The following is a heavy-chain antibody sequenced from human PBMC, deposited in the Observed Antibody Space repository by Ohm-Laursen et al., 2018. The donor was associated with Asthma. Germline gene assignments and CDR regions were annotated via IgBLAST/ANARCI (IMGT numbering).Heavy chain of an antibody. CDR2: ISAYNGNT. J-gene: IGHJ6*02. V-gene: IGHV1-18*04. CDR1: GYSFTSYG. CDR3: ARDTWAIFDHSGGMDV. D-gene: IGHD3-3*01. Sequence: AASVKVSCKASGYSFTSYGISWVRQAPGQGLEWMGWISAYNGNTNYAQKLQGRVTMSTDTSTSTAYMELRSLRSDDTAMYYRARDTWAIFDHSGGMDVWGQGTKVTVSS.